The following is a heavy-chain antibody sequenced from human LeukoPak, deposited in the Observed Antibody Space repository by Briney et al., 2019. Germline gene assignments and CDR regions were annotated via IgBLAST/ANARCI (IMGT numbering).Heavy chain of an antibody. D-gene: IGHD6-13*01. CDR1: GGSVTSYY. CDR2: IYYSGGT. J-gene: IGHJ4*02. CDR3: ATTGATSPSSASWFNIEY. V-gene: IGHV4-59*08. Sequence: SETLSLTCTVSGGSVTSYYCNWVRQPPGRGLEWIGYIYYSGGTNYNPSLESRVTISLDTAKNQFSLKLRSVTAEDTAVHYCATTGATSPSSASWFNIEYWGQGTLVPVSS.